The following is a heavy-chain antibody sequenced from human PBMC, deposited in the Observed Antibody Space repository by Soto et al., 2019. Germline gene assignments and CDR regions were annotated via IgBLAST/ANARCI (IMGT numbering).Heavy chain of an antibody. V-gene: IGHV3-30*18. D-gene: IGHD6-19*01. J-gene: IGHJ6*02. CDR3: VKDGSSGWPYFYDMDV. Sequence: GSLRLSCAASGFTFSIYGMHWVRQAPGKGLEWVAVISYDGRNKYYADAVKGRFTISRDNSKNTLYLQMSSLRAEDTAVYYCVKDGSSGWPYFYDMDVWGQGTTVTVSS. CDR1: GFTFSIYG. CDR2: ISYDGRNK.